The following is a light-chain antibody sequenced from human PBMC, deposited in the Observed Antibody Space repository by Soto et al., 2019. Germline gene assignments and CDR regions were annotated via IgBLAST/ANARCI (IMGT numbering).Light chain of an antibody. CDR1: SSDVGGSNG. Sequence: LTPPPSVSRSPGRSVALSCPGTSSDVGGSNGVSWYQQPPGTAPKLIIYDVSNRPSGVPDRFSGSKSGNTASLIISGLQAEDEGDYYCSSYTSSSTYVFGTGTKVTVL. V-gene: IGLV2-18*02. J-gene: IGLJ1*01. CDR3: SSYTSSSTYV. CDR2: DVS.